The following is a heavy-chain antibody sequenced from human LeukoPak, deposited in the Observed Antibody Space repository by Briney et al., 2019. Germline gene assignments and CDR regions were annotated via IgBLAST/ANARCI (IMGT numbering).Heavy chain of an antibody. D-gene: IGHD3-10*01. Sequence: PSETLSLTCAVYGGSFSGYYWSWIRQPPGKGLEWIGEINHSGSTNYNPPLKSRVTISVVTSRNQFSLELNSVTAADTAVYYCVRDLSRADWYFDLWGRGTLVTVSS. CDR1: GGSFSGYY. CDR2: INHSGST. V-gene: IGHV4-34*01. J-gene: IGHJ2*01. CDR3: VRDLSRADWYFDL.